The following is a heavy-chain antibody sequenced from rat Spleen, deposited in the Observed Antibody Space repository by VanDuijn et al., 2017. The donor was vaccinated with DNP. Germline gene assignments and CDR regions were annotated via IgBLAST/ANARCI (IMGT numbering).Heavy chain of an antibody. V-gene: IGHV2-6*01. CDR1: GFSLTSYT. CDR2: ISSGGST. D-gene: IGHD1-2*01. CDR3: ARSSSYIGY. J-gene: IGHJ2*01. Sequence: QVQLKESGPGLVQPSQTLSLTCTVSGFSLTSYTVSWIRQPPGKGLEWIAAISSGGSTYYNSALKSRLSISRDTSKSQVFLKMNSLQTEDTAMYFCARSSSYIGYWGQGVMVTVSS.